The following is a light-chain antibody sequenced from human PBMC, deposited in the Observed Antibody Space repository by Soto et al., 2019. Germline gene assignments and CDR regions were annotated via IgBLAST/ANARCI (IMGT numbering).Light chain of an antibody. CDR2: RAT. CDR1: TGAVTGDYY. CDR3: LLAYGGADV. V-gene: IGLV7-43*01. J-gene: IGLJ1*01. Sequence: QAVVTQEPSLTVSPGETVTLTCASNTGAVTGDYYPNWFQQKPGQAPRALIYRATNRYSWTPARFSGSLLGGKAALTLSAVQHEDEADYYCLLAYGGADVFGSGTKLTVL.